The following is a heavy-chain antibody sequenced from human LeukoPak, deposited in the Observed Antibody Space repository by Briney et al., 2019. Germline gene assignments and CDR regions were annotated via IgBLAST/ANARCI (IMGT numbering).Heavy chain of an antibody. D-gene: IGHD3-22*01. Sequence: KSSETLSLTCTVSGGSISSYYWSWIRQPPGKGLEWIGYIYYSGSTNYNPSLKSRVTISVDTSKNQFSLKLSSVTAADTAVYYCARAPGDYYYGSSGYYYGFDYWGQGTLVTVSS. J-gene: IGHJ4*02. CDR3: ARAPGDYYYGSSGYYYGFDY. CDR1: GGSISSYY. CDR2: IYYSGST. V-gene: IGHV4-59*01.